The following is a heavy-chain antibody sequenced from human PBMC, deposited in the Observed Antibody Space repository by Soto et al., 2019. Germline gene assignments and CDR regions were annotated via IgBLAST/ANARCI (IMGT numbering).Heavy chain of an antibody. Sequence: EVQLVESGGGLVHPGGSLKLSCAASGFPFNGSAMHWVRQASGKGLEWVGRIRSKPNNYATAYAASLKGRFTISRDDSKTTAYLQVNSLKTEDTAVYDCAGDFYSNIDVWGQGTTVTVSS. V-gene: IGHV3-73*02. J-gene: IGHJ6*02. CDR2: IRSKPNNYAT. CDR3: AGDFYSNIDV. CDR1: GFPFNGSA.